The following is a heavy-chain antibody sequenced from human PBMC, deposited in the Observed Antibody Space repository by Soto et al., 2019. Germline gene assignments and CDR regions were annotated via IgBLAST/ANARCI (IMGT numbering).Heavy chain of an antibody. CDR3: ARGPRVAAFDI. V-gene: IGHV1-46*03. J-gene: IGHJ3*02. CDR1: GYTFSNFY. CDR2: INPSGGST. Sequence: ASVKVSCKASGYTFSNFYMHWVRQAPGQGLQWMGKINPSGGSTSYAQEFQGRVTLTSDTSTSTVYMELSSLRSEDTAVYYCARGPRVAAFDIWGQGTMVTVSS.